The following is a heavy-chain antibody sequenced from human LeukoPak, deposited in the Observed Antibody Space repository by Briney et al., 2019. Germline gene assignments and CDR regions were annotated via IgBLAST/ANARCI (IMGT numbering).Heavy chain of an antibody. CDR2: IKQDGSEK. CDR3: ARTSTRDGYRYFDY. Sequence: GRSLRLSCAASGFTFSSYWMDWVRQAPGKGLEWVANIKQDGSEKYYVDSVKGRFTISRDNAKNSLYLQMNSLRAEDTAVYYCARTSTRDGYRYFDYWGQGTLVTVSS. D-gene: IGHD5-24*01. CDR1: GFTFSSYW. J-gene: IGHJ4*02. V-gene: IGHV3-7*04.